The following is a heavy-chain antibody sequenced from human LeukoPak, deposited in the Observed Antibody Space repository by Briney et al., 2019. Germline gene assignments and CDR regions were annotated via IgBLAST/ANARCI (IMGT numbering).Heavy chain of an antibody. V-gene: IGHV4-34*01. CDR3: ARTVVPAAHDAFDI. J-gene: IGHJ3*02. CDR2: INHSGST. Sequence: SETLSLTCAVYGGSFSGYYWSWIRQPPGKGPEWIGEINHSGSTNYNPSLKSRVTISVDTSKNQFSLKLSSVTAADTAVYYCARTVVPAAHDAFDIWGQGTMVTVSS. D-gene: IGHD2-2*01. CDR1: GGSFSGYY.